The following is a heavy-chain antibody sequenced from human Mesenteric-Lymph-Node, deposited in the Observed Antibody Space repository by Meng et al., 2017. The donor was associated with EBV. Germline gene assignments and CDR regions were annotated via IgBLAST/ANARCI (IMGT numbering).Heavy chain of an antibody. CDR3: AREGRVPAAMGFDP. CDR1: GYSFTSYG. V-gene: IGHV1-18*01. Sequence: QIQLVLSGAEIEKPGASVKVSCKASGYSFTSYGFSWVRQAPGQGLEWMGWTSGYNGNTNFAQKFQGRVTMTTDTSTSTAYMELRSLRSDDTAVYYCAREGRVPAAMGFDPWGQGTLVTVSS. J-gene: IGHJ5*02. D-gene: IGHD2-2*01. CDR2: TSGYNGNT.